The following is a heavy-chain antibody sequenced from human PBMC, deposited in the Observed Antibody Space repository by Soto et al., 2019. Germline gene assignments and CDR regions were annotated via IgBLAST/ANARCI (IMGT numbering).Heavy chain of an antibody. V-gene: IGHV4-59*01. Sequence: QVQLQESGPGLVKPSETLSLTCTVSGGSISSYYWSWIRQPPGKGLEWIGYIYYSGSTNYNPSLKSRVTISVDTSKNQFSLKLSSVTAADTAVYYCAKGYSYGLFDYWGQGTLVTVSS. CDR1: GGSISSYY. CDR2: IYYSGST. CDR3: AKGYSYGLFDY. J-gene: IGHJ4*02. D-gene: IGHD5-18*01.